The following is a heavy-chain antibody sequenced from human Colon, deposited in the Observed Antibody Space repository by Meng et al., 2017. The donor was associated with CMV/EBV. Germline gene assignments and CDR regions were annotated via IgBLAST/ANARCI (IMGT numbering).Heavy chain of an antibody. D-gene: IGHD3-10*01. J-gene: IGHJ4*02. V-gene: IGHV2-5*02. CDR3: AHRPYGSGSYFFDY. CDR1: GFSLSTIGMG. Sequence: QSTLKESGPHLVKPTQTLTLTCTFSGFSLSTIGMGVGWIRQPPGKALEWLGVIYWDDDKRYSPSLKSRLTITKDTSKNQVVLTMTNLDPLDTATYYCAHRPYGSGSYFFDYWGQGTLVTVSS. CDR2: IYWDDDK.